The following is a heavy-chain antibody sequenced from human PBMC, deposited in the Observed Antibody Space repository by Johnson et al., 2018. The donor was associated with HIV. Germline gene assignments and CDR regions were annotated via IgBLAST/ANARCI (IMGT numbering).Heavy chain of an antibody. CDR1: GFTFSYYA. V-gene: IGHV3-23*04. J-gene: IGHJ3*01. D-gene: IGHD2-8*01. Sequence: VQLVESGGGVVQPGRSLRLSCAASGFTFSYYAMHWVRQAPGKGLEWVSGISAGGGPTYYGDSVRGRFTIARDNSKSTLSLQMDSLTTEDTAIYFCVRGSLTDDSFADWGQGTMVLVSS. CDR2: ISAGGGPT. CDR3: VRGSLTDDSFAD.